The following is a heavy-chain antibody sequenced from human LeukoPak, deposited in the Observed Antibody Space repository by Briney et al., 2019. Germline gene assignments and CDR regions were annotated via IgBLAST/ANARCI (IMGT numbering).Heavy chain of an antibody. CDR2: IYYSGST. Sequence: PSETLSLTCTVSGGSISSYYWSWIRQPRGKGLEWIGYIYYSGSTNYNPSLKSRVTISVDTSKNQFSLKLSSVTAADTAVYYCARADLTGYYGMDVWGQGTTVTVSS. CDR3: ARADLTGYYGMDV. CDR1: GGSISSYY. D-gene: IGHD2-8*02. V-gene: IGHV4-59*01. J-gene: IGHJ6*02.